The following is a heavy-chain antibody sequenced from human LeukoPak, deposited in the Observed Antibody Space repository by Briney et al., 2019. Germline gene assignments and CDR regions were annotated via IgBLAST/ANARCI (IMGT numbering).Heavy chain of an antibody. CDR1: GYTFTNFG. Sequence: ASVKVSCKASGYTFTNFGVGWVRQAPGQGLEWMGIINPSDGVTVYAQKFQGRVTMTRDTSTSTVYTDLNSLKSEDMAVYYCARERSGGHFDFWGQGTLVTVSS. J-gene: IGHJ4*02. D-gene: IGHD2-15*01. CDR2: INPSDGVT. CDR3: ARERSGGHFDF. V-gene: IGHV1-46*01.